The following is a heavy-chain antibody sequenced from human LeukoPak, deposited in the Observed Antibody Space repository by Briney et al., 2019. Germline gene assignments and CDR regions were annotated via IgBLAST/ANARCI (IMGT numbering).Heavy chain of an antibody. J-gene: IGHJ4*02. D-gene: IGHD3-22*01. CDR2: ISSSSSYI. CDR3: AKTVDCYDSSGYYFVDY. Sequence: GGSLRLSCAASGFTFSSYAMNWVRQAPGKGLEWVSSISSSSSYIYYADSVKGRFTISRDNSKNTLYLQVNSLRAEDTAVYYCAKTVDCYDSSGYYFVDYWGQGTLVTVPS. CDR1: GFTFSSYA. V-gene: IGHV3-23*01.